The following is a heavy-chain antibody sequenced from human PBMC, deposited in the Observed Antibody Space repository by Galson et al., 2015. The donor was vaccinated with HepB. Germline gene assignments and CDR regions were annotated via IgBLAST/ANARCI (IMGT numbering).Heavy chain of an antibody. J-gene: IGHJ4*02. CDR2: IVVGSGNT. CDR1: GFTFTSSA. D-gene: IGHD3-22*01. Sequence: SVKVSCKASGFTFTSSAVQWVRQARGQRLEWIGWIVVGSGNTNYAQKFQERVTITRDMSTSTAYMELSSLRSEDTAVYYCAAVHYDSSGYHSELDYWGQGTLVTVSS. CDR3: AAVHYDSSGYHSELDY. V-gene: IGHV1-58*01.